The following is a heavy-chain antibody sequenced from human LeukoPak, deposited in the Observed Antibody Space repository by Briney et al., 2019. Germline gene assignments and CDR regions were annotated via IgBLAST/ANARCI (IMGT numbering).Heavy chain of an antibody. CDR2: IYTSGST. CDR1: GGSISSGSYY. J-gene: IGHJ6*03. V-gene: IGHV4-61*02. D-gene: IGHD3-10*01. CDR3: ARACVYYYGSGSYYNTYYYYYYMDV. Sequence: PSETLSLTCTVSGGSISSGSYYWSWIRQPAGKGLEWIGRIYTSGSTNYNPSLKSRVTISVDTSKNQFSLKLSSVTAADTAVYYCARACVYYYGSGSYYNTYYYYYYMDVWGKGTTVTISS.